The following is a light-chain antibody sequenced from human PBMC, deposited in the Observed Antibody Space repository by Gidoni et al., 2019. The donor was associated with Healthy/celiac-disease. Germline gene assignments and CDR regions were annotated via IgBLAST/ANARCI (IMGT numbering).Light chain of an antibody. Sequence: DIQMTQSPPSLPASVGDRVTIPCRASQSISSYLNWYQQKPGDAPKLLIYAASSLQSGVPSRFSGSGSGTDFTLPISSLQPADFATYYCQQSYSTPRTFGQGTKLEIK. CDR2: AAS. CDR3: QQSYSTPRT. J-gene: IGKJ2*01. CDR1: QSISSY. V-gene: IGKV1-39*01.